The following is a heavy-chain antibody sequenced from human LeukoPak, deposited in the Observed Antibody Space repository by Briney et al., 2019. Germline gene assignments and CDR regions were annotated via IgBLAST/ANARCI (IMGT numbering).Heavy chain of an antibody. CDR3: ARVEGVYGGYDYAY. V-gene: IGHV1-69*06. CDR2: IIPIFGTA. Sequence: SVKVSCKASGGTFSSYAISWVRQAPGQGLEWMGGIIPIFGTANYAQKFQGRVTITADKSTSTAYMELSSLRSEDTAVYYCARVEGVYGGYDYAYWGRGPWVPVS. CDR1: GGTFSSYA. J-gene: IGHJ4*02. D-gene: IGHD5-12*01.